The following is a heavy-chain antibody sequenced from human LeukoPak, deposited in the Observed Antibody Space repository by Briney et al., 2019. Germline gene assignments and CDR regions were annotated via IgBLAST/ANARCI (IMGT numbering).Heavy chain of an antibody. CDR2: ISNNGGYT. Sequence: GGSLRLSCAASGFTFSSSAMSWVRQAPGKGLEWVSAISNNGGYTYYADSVQGRFTISRDNSKNTLYLQMNSLRAEDTAVYYCAKALGSSRYWGQGTLVTVSS. J-gene: IGHJ4*02. CDR1: GFTFSSSA. CDR3: AKALGSSRY. V-gene: IGHV3-23*01. D-gene: IGHD6-6*01.